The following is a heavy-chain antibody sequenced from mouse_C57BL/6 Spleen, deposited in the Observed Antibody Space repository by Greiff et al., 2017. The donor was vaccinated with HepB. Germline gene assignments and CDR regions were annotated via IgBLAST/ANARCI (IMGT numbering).Heavy chain of an antibody. CDR1: GYTFTSYT. CDR2: INPSSGYT. CDR3: AREEKLDYDRAWFAY. V-gene: IGHV1-4*01. D-gene: IGHD2-4*01. Sequence: VQLQQSGAELARPGASVKMSCKASGYTFTSYTMHWVKQRPGQGLEWIGYINPSSGYTKYNQKFKDKATLTADKSSSTAYMQLSSLTSEDSAVYYCAREEKLDYDRAWFAYWGQGTLVTVSA. J-gene: IGHJ3*01.